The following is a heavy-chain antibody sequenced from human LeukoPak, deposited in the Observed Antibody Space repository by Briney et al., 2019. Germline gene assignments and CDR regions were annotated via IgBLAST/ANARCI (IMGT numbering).Heavy chain of an antibody. J-gene: IGHJ3*02. V-gene: IGHV3-7*01. CDR2: IKGDGSEK. CDR3: ARDLWGGYSSKSAFDI. CDR1: GFNFSNYW. D-gene: IGHD5-18*01. Sequence: GGSLRLSCAASGFNFSNYWMSWVRQTPGKGLEWVVNIKGDGSEKYYVDSVEGRFTISRDNAKNSLYLQMNSLRVEDTAVYYCARDLWGGYSSKSAFDIWGQGTMVTVSS.